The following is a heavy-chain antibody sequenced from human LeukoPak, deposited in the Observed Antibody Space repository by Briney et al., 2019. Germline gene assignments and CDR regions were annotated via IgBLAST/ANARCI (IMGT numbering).Heavy chain of an antibody. J-gene: IGHJ1*01. CDR3: ARVGYCSGGSCYPSYFQH. V-gene: IGHV1-18*04. CDR2: ISAYNGNT. Sequence: ASVEVSCKASGYTFTSYGISWVRQAPGQGLEWMGWISAYNGNTNYAQKLQGRVTMTTDTSTSTAYMELRSLRSDDTAVYYCARVGYCSGGSCYPSYFQHWGQGTLVTVSS. CDR1: GYTFTSYG. D-gene: IGHD2-15*01.